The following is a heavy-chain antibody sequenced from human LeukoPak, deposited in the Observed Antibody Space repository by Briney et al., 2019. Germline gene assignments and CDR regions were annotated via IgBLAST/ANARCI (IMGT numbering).Heavy chain of an antibody. V-gene: IGHV3-48*03. CDR1: GFTLSTYE. CDR2: IGRYGVTT. J-gene: IGHJ6*02. Sequence: GASLRLSCAASGFTLSTYEMNWVRQAPGKGLEWVAYIGRYGVTTYYADSVKGRFTISGDNAKNSLNLQMNSLRAEDTAVYYCATLSDRNFYYSYGLDVWGQGTTVTVS. CDR3: ATLSDRNFYYSYGLDV. D-gene: IGHD1-14*01.